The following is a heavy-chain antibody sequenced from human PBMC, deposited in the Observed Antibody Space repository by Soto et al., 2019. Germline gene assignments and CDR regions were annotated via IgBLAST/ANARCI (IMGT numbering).Heavy chain of an antibody. CDR1: GGSVSSGSDY. D-gene: IGHD2-8*01. V-gene: IGHV4-61*01. CDR3: ARDVYCTNGVCHDY. CDR2: IYYSGST. J-gene: IGHJ4*02. Sequence: SETLSLTCTVSGGSVSSGSDYWSWIRRPPGKGLEWIGYIYYSGSTNHNPSLKSRVTISVDTSKNQCSLKLSSVTAADTAVYYCARDVYCTNGVCHDYWGQGTLVTVSS.